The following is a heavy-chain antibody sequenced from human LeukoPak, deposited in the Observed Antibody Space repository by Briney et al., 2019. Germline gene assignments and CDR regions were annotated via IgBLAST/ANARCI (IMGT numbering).Heavy chain of an antibody. D-gene: IGHD3-3*01. CDR2: IYTTEST. V-gene: IGHV4-61*02. CDR1: GGSISSGSYY. CDR3: ARDSGVTIFGVVRARNWFDP. Sequence: SETLSLTCTVSGGSISSGSYYWSWIRQPAGKGLEWIGRIYTTESTNYNPSLKSRVTISVDTSKNQFSLKLSSVTAADTAVYYCARDSGVTIFGVVRARNWFDPWGQGTLVTVSS. J-gene: IGHJ5*02.